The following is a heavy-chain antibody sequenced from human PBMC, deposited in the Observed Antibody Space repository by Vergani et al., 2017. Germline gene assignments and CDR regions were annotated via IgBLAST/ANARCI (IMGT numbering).Heavy chain of an antibody. CDR2: ISGSGGST. CDR1: AFTFSTYA. J-gene: IGHJ4*02. D-gene: IGHD1-26*01. Sequence: EVQLLESGGGLVQPGGSLRLSCAASAFTFSTYAMSWVRQAPGKGMEWVSVISGSGGSTNYADSVKGRFTISRDNSKNTLYLQMNSLRAEDTAVYYCAKDRSYSGNSYFDYWGQGTLVTVSS. CDR3: AKDRSYSGNSYFDY. V-gene: IGHV3-23*01.